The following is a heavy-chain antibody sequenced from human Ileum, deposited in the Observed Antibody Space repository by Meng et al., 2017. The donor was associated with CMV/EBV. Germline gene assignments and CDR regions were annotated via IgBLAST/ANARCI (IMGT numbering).Heavy chain of an antibody. CDR2: ISYDGSNK. J-gene: IGHJ4*01. CDR1: GFTFGSYA. Sequence: GESLKISCAASGFTFGSYAMHWVRPAPGKGLEWVAVISYDGSNKYYADSVKGRFTISRDNSKNTLYLQMNSLRAEDTSVYYCARDPRGYFGDWGPG. V-gene: IGHV3-30*14. CDR3: ARDPRGYFGD.